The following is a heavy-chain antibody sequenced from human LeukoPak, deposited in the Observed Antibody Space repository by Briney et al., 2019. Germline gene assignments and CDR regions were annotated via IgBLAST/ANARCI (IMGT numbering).Heavy chain of an antibody. CDR1: GFTFSDYY. D-gene: IGHD1-1*01. J-gene: IGHJ4*02. V-gene: IGHV3-11*04. CDR2: ISSSGSTI. Sequence: PGGSLRLSCAASGFTFSDYYMSWIRQAPGKGLEWVSYISSSGSTIYYADSVKGRFTISRDNAKNSLYLQMNSLRAADTAVYFCARRAYSAAYWKHFDYWGQGTLVTVSS. CDR3: ARRAYSAAYWKHFDY.